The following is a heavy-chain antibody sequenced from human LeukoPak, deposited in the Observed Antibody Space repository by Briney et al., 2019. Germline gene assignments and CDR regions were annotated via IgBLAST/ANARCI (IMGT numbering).Heavy chain of an antibody. V-gene: IGHV3-48*02. Sequence: GGSLRLSCAASGFTFSAYSMNWVRQAPGKGLEWVSYISGGDNTIYYADSVKGRFTISRDNANGLLYLQMSSLGDKDTAIYYCAREGYNNYGTRYFDYWGQGTLVTVSS. J-gene: IGHJ4*02. CDR2: ISGGDNTI. CDR3: AREGYNNYGTRYFDY. D-gene: IGHD4-11*01. CDR1: GFTFSAYS.